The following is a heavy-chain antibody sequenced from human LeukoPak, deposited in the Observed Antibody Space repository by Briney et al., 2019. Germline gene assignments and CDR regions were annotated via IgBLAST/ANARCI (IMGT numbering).Heavy chain of an antibody. V-gene: IGHV4-59*01. J-gene: IGHJ4*02. D-gene: IGHD3-3*01. CDR3: ARGDFWSGAPTD. CDR1: GGSISRYY. Sequence: PSETLSLTCTVSGGSISRYYWSWIRQPPGTGLEWIGYIYYTGRADYNPSLRSRVSMSVDTSKNQFSLRVNSMTAADTAVYYCARGDFWSGAPTDWGQGTLVTVSS. CDR2: IYYTGRA.